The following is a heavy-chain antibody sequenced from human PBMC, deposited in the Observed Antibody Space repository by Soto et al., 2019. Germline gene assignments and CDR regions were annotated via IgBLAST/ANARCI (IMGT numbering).Heavy chain of an antibody. V-gene: IGHV4-4*07. CDR2: VSTSGNV. J-gene: IGHJ4*02. CDR3: ARANNDCGSRYPLAFDY. Sequence: SETQSLPCPLSAGSLTPYSWSSIRQPAGKGLEWIGRVSTSGNVVSKASLRSRLTMSVDTSKNQFSLRLTSGTAADTAVYYWARANNDCGSRYPLAFDYWGEAALVTVSS. CDR1: AGSLTPYS. D-gene: IGHD3-3*01.